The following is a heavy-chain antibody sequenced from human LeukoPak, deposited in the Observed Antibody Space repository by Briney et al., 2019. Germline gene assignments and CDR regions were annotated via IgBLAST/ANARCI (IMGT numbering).Heavy chain of an antibody. CDR1: GFTFSSYA. D-gene: IGHD5-18*01. CDR3: AKSPLDSYGNIYYFDY. J-gene: IGHJ4*02. Sequence: GSLRLSCAASGFTFSSYAMSWVRQAPGKGLEWVSAISSSGGNTYYADSVKGHFTISRDNSKNTLYLQMNSLGAEDTAVYYCAKSPLDSYGNIYYFDYWGQGTLVTVSS. CDR2: ISSSGGNT. V-gene: IGHV3-23*01.